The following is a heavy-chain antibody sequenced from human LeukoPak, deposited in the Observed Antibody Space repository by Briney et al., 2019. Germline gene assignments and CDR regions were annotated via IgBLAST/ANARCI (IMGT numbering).Heavy chain of an antibody. D-gene: IGHD6-13*01. CDR2: ISGSGGRT. J-gene: IGHJ4*02. Sequence: PGGSLRLSCAASGFTFSSYAMSWVRQAPGKGLEWVSAISGSGGRTYYADSVKGRFTISRDNSKNTLYLQMNSLRAEDTAVYYCAKLAAKNIAAAGKDWGQGTLVTVSS. CDR3: AKLAAKNIAAAGKD. V-gene: IGHV3-23*01. CDR1: GFTFSSYA.